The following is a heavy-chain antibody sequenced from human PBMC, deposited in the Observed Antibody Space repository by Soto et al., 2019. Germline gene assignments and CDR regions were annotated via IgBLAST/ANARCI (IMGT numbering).Heavy chain of an antibody. Sequence: QVQLVQSGAEVKKPGSSVKVSCKASGGTFCSYAFSWVRQAPGQGLEWMGGIIAVSGAAHYAQKFQGRVTITADESTSTAYMELSSLSSQDTAVYYCATALGCRSTSCTLDYWGQGTRVIVSS. CDR2: IIAVSGAA. V-gene: IGHV1-69*01. CDR1: GGTFCSYA. D-gene: IGHD2-2*01. CDR3: ATALGCRSTSCTLDY. J-gene: IGHJ4*02.